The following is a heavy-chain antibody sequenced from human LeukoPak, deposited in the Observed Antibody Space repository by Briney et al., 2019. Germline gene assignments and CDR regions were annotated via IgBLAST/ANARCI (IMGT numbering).Heavy chain of an antibody. CDR2: IRYDGSNK. CDR3: ANQALTMVRGVIKNY. Sequence: GRSLRLSCAASGFTFSSYGMHWVRQAPGKGLEGVAFIRYDGSNKYYADSVKGRFTISRDNSKNTLYLQMNSLRAEDTAVYYCANQALTMVRGVIKNYWGQGTLVTVSS. CDR1: GFTFSSYG. D-gene: IGHD3-10*01. V-gene: IGHV3-30*02. J-gene: IGHJ4*02.